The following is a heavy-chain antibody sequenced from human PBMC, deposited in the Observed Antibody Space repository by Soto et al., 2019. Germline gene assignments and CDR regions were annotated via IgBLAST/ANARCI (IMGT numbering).Heavy chain of an antibody. Sequence: KFQGRVTITRDTSASTAYMELSSLRSEDTAVYYCARDRVTQQLGYYFDYWGQGTLVT. V-gene: IGHV1-3*01. J-gene: IGHJ4*02. CDR3: ARDRVTQQLGYYFDY. D-gene: IGHD6-13*01.